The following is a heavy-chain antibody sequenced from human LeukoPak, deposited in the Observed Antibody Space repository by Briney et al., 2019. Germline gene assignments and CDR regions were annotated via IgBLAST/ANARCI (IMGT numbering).Heavy chain of an antibody. V-gene: IGHV3-30*02. CDR1: GFTFSSYG. CDR2: IRYDGNNK. Sequence: GGSLRLSCAASGFTFSSYGMHWVRQAPGKGLEWVAFIRYDGNNKYYADSVKGRFTISRDNSKNTPYLQMNSLRAEDTAVFYCAKLRSSGYYFDYWGQGTLVTVSS. CDR3: AKLRSSGYYFDY. J-gene: IGHJ4*02. D-gene: IGHD6-19*01.